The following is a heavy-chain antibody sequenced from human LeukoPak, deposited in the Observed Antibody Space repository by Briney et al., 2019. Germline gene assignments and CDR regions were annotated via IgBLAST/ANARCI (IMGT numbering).Heavy chain of an antibody. CDR3: ARDDSSGWSATYYFDY. CDR2: INPNSGGT. CDR1: GYTFTGYY. J-gene: IGHJ4*02. Sequence: GASVKVSCKASGYTFTGYYMHWVRQAPGQGLEWMARINPNSGGTNYAQKFQGRVTMTRDTSISTAYMELSRLRSDDTAVYYCARDDSSGWSATYYFDYWGQGTLVTVSS. V-gene: IGHV1-2*06. D-gene: IGHD6-19*01.